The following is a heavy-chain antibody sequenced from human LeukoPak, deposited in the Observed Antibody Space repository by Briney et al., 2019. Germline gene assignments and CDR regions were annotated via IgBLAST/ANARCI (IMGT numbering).Heavy chain of an antibody. CDR3: ARSRQIQLWLEFDY. CDR1: GGSFSGNY. V-gene: IGHV4-34*01. J-gene: IGHJ4*02. CDR2: INHSGST. Sequence: SETLSLTCAVYGGSFSGNYWSWIRQPPGRGLEWIGEINHSGSTNYNPSLKSRVTISVDTSKNQFSLKLSSVTAADTAVYYCARSRQIQLWLEFDYWGQGTLVTVSS. D-gene: IGHD5-18*01.